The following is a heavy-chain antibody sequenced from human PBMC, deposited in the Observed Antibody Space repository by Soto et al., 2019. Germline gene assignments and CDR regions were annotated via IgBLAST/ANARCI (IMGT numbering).Heavy chain of an antibody. Sequence: SETRCLTCTVSGGSVSTGMRYWGWVLHPPGQALEFIGYIYKTVETLLNSSLKSRVTLSMETSKKPFYLTLSSVNAADTAVYLFMKANDSGDFFGRSVWGPGNTVNVSS. CDR3: MKANDSGDFFGRSV. J-gene: IGHJ6*02. D-gene: IGHD1-1*01. CDR2: IYKTVET. CDR1: GGSVSTGMRY. V-gene: IGHV4-61*01.